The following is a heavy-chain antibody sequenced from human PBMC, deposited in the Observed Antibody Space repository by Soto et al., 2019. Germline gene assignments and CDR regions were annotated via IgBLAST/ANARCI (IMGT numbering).Heavy chain of an antibody. V-gene: IGHV1-3*01. Sequence: QVQLVQSGAEVKKPGASVKVSCKASGYTFTSYAMHWVRQAPGQRLEWMGWINAGNGNTKYSQKFQGRVTITRDTAASTAYMEVRSLSSEVTAVYYCARTSTYYYDSSGYFYFDYWGQGTLVTVSS. D-gene: IGHD3-22*01. J-gene: IGHJ4*02. CDR1: GYTFTSYA. CDR3: ARTSTYYYDSSGYFYFDY. CDR2: INAGNGNT.